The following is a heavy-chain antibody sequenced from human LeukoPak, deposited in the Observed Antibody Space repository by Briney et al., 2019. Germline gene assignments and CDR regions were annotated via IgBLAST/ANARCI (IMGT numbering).Heavy chain of an antibody. V-gene: IGHV1-18*01. D-gene: IGHD1-7*01. CDR3: ARDIGLELKNWFDP. CDR2: ISAYNGNT. J-gene: IGHJ5*02. CDR1: GYTFTSYG. Sequence: ASVKVSCKASGYTFTSYGISWVRQAPGQGLEWMGWISAYNGNTNYAQKLQGRVTMTTDTSTSTAYMELRSLRSDDTAVYYCARDIGLELKNWFDPWGQGTLVTVSS.